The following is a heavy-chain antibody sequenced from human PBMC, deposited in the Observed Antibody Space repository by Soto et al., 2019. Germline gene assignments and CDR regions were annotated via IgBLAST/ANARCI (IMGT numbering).Heavy chain of an antibody. CDR1: GSTHTIYF. J-gene: IGHJ4*02. V-gene: IGHV1-2*02. D-gene: IGHD1-26*01. CDR2: INSVSGGT. Sequence: QVQLVQSGAEVKQPGASVRVSCKASGSTHTIYFIHWLRQAPGQGLEWMGWINSVSGGTNYAHKFQGRVTMTRDTSTTTAFMDLSGLRSDDTAVYYCARGGSYYAHWGQGTLVSVS. CDR3: ARGGSYYAH.